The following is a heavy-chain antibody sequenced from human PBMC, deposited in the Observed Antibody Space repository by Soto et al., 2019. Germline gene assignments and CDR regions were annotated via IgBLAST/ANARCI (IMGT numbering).Heavy chain of an antibody. J-gene: IGHJ3*02. Sequence: ESGGGQVKPGGSLRLSCAASGFSFSTYSMNWVRQAPGKVLEWVSSIHSSSRYIYYADSVKGRFTISRDNAKNSLFLQMSSLRAEDTAVYYCARGSQNFWMREDAFDIWGQGTMVSVSS. V-gene: IGHV3-21*01. CDR1: GFSFSTYS. CDR2: IHSSSRYI. CDR3: ARGSQNFWMREDAFDI. D-gene: IGHD3-3*01.